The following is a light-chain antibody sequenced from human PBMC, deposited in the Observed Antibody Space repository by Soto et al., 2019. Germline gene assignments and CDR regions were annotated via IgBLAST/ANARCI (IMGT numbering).Light chain of an antibody. CDR1: QSIRSY. Sequence: DIQMTQSPSSLSASVGDRVTITCRASQSIRSYLNWYQQKPGKAPKLLIYAAASLQSGVPSSFRGLGAGADFTVTITRLQAEDGATYDCQQTYSPPWTFGQGTKVEV. J-gene: IGKJ1*01. V-gene: IGKV1-39*01. CDR3: QQTYSPPWT. CDR2: AAA.